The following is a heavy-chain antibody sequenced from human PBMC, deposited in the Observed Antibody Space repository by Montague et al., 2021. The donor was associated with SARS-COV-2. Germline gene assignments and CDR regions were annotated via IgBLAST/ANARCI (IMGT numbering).Heavy chain of an antibody. D-gene: IGHD6-13*01. CDR3: ARSVGASSSSWPLPPHFDY. Sequence: CAISGDSVSSNSAAWNWIRQSQSRGLEWLGRTYYRSKWYNDYALSVKSRITINPDTSKNQFSLQLNSVTPEDTAVYYCARSVGASSSSWPLPPHFDYWGQGTLVTVSS. V-gene: IGHV6-1*01. J-gene: IGHJ4*02. CDR1: GDSVSSNSAA. CDR2: TYYRSKWYN.